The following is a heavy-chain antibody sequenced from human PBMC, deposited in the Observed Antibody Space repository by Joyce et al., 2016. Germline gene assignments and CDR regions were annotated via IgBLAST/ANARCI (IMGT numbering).Heavy chain of an antibody. Sequence: QVQLVQSGAEVKKPGASVKVSCKASGYTFTTYAINWVRQAPGQGLEWMGWMKPIRGNTAYAQKFRGKVTMTRDTAINTAYMELSSLRSEDTAVYYCAREIVQGVIDWFDPWGQGTLVTVSS. D-gene: IGHD3-10*01. V-gene: IGHV1-8*01. J-gene: IGHJ5*02. CDR2: MKPIRGNT. CDR3: AREIVQGVIDWFDP. CDR1: GYTFTTYA.